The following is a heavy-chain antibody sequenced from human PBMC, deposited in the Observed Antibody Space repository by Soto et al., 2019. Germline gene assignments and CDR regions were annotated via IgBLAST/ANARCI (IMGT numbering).Heavy chain of an antibody. V-gene: IGHV1-18*04. CDR1: GYTLTSYY. Sequence: ASVKVSCKAPGYTLTSYYMHWVRQAPGQGLEWMGWISAYNGNTNYAQKFQGRVTMTTATSTSTAYMELRSLRSDDTAVYYCARGEAYADHWGQGTLVTVSS. CDR3: ARGEAYADH. J-gene: IGHJ5*02. CDR2: ISAYNGNT. D-gene: IGHD2-2*01.